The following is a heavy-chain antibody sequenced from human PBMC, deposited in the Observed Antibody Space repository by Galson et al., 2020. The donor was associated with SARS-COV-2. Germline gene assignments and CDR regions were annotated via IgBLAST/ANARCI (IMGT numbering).Heavy chain of an antibody. CDR1: GFNFSNYA. Sequence: GGSLRLSCTSTGFNFSNYAVHWIRPAPGKRLEWVSVISHDGRIEVYSDSVKVRFTISRDNSENMLFLQMDSLRADDTAVYYCARDVSGGASDIWGQGTMVTVSS. J-gene: IGHJ3*02. D-gene: IGHD1-26*01. V-gene: IGHV3-30*04. CDR2: ISHDGRIE. CDR3: ARDVSGGASDI.